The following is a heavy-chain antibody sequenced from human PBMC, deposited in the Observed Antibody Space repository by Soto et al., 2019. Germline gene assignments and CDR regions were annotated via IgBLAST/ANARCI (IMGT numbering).Heavy chain of an antibody. J-gene: IGHJ6*02. CDR3: ARRRYCGYDCYHKHYYGMDL. Sequence: QVQLVQSGPEVKKPGSSVRVSCRSSGGTFSSYIVNWLRLAPGRGLEWMGRVIPVLTTTDYAQNFAGRVTISADRSTNTVYLDLSSLRSDDTAVYYCARRRYCGYDCYHKHYYGMDLWGQGSLVTVAS. V-gene: IGHV1-69*08. D-gene: IGHD2-21*01. CDR1: GGTFSSYI. CDR2: VIPVLTTT.